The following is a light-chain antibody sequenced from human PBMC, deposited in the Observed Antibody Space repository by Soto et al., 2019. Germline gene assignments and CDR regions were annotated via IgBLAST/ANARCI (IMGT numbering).Light chain of an antibody. CDR1: SSDVGGYDY. CDR3: SSFTSSSTQV. V-gene: IGLV2-14*01. Sequence: QSALTQPASVSGPPGQSITSSCTGTSSDVGGYDYVSWYQQHPGRAPKLMIFEVSNRPSGISNRFSGSKSGNTASLTISGLQAEDEADYYCSSFTSSSTQVLGGGTKVTVL. J-gene: IGLJ3*02. CDR2: EVS.